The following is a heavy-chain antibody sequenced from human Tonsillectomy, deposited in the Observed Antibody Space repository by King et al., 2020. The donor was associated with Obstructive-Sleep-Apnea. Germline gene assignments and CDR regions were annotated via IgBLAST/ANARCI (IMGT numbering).Heavy chain of an antibody. V-gene: IGHV4-59*08. Sequence: VQLQESGPGLVKPSETLSLTCTVSGGSISSYYWSWIRQHPGKGLEWIGYIFYSGSTNYNPSLKSRVTISVYTSKNKFSLKLSSGTAADTPVYYCASSAASGMDVWGQGTTVTVSS. CDR2: IFYSGST. D-gene: IGHD2-2*01. J-gene: IGHJ6*02. CDR1: GGSISSYY. CDR3: ASSAASGMDV.